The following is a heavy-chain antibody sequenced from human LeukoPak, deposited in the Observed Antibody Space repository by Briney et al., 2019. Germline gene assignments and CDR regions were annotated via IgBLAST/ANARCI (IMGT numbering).Heavy chain of an antibody. CDR2: ISSSSSYV. CDR1: GFTFSRHS. V-gene: IGHV3-21*01. CDR3: ARDSGNYLDAFDI. J-gene: IGHJ3*02. D-gene: IGHD1-7*01. Sequence: GGSLRLSCAASGFTFSRHSINWVRQAPGKGLEWVSSISSSSSYVYYADSVKGRFTISRDNAKNSLYLQMNSLRAEDTAVYYCARDSGNYLDAFDIWGQGTMVTVSS.